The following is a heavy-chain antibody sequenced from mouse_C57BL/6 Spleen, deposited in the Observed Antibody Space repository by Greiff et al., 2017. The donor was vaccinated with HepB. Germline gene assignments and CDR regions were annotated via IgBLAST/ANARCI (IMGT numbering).Heavy chain of an antibody. V-gene: IGHV6-6*01. CDR3: TRPARDYDDAMDY. D-gene: IGHD2-4*01. CDR2: IRNKANNHAT. J-gene: IGHJ4*01. CDR1: GFTFSDAW. Sequence: DVQLQESGGGLVQPGGSMKLSCAASGFTFSDAWMDWVRQSPEKGLEWVAEIRNKANNHATYYAESVKGRFTISRDDSKSSVYLQMNSLRAEDTGIYYCTRPARDYDDAMDYWGQGTSVTVSS.